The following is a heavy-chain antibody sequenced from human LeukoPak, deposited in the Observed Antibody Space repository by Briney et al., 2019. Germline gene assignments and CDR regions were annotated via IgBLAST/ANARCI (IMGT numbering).Heavy chain of an antibody. J-gene: IGHJ4*02. V-gene: IGHV5-51*01. CDR2: IYPGDSDT. CDR1: GYSFTSYW. D-gene: IGHD3-22*01. CDR3: ARGASSGYYPYYFDY. Sequence: GESLKISCKGSGYSFTSYWIGWVRQMPGKGLEWMGTIYPGDSDTRYSPSFQGQVTISADTSITTAYLQWSSLKASDTAMYYCARGASSGYYPYYFDYWGQGTLVTVSS.